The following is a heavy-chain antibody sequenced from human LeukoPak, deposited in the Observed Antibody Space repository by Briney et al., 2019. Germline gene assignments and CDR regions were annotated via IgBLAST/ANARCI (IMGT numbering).Heavy chain of an antibody. V-gene: IGHV3-21*01. Sequence: KPGGSLRLSCAASGFTFSSYSMNWVRQAPGKGLEWVSSISSSSSYIYYADSVKGRFTISRDNAKNSLYLQMNSLRAEDTAVYYCASGGLSGWYYFDYWGQGTLVTVSS. J-gene: IGHJ4*02. CDR1: GFTFSSYS. CDR2: ISSSSSYI. D-gene: IGHD6-19*01. CDR3: ASGGLSGWYYFDY.